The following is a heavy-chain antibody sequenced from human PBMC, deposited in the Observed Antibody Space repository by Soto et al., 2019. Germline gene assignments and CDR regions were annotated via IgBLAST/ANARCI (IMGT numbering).Heavy chain of an antibody. Sequence: PSETLSLTCTVAGGSISSSSYYWGWIRQPPGKGLEWIGSIYYSGSTYYNPSLKSRVTISVDTSKNQFSLKLSSVTAADTAVYYCARPLDGRDGYKHWGQGTLVTVSS. V-gene: IGHV4-39*01. D-gene: IGHD5-12*01. CDR2: IYYSGST. CDR1: GGSISSSSYY. CDR3: ARPLDGRDGYKH. J-gene: IGHJ4*02.